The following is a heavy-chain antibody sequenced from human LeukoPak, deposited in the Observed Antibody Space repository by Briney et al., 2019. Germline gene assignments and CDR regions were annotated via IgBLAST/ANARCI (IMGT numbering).Heavy chain of an antibody. V-gene: IGHV4-38-2*02. CDR3: ARDNYDILTGYYT. Sequence: SETLSLACTVSGYSISSGYYWGWIRQPTGKGLEWIGSIYHSGSTYYNPSLKSRVTISVDTSKNQFSLRLSSVTAADTAVYYCARDNYDILTGYYTWGQGTLVTVSS. CDR2: IYHSGST. J-gene: IGHJ5*02. CDR1: GYSISSGYY. D-gene: IGHD3-9*01.